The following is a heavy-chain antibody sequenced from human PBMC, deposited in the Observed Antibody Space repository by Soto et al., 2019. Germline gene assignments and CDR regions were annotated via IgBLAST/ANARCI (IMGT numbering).Heavy chain of an antibody. J-gene: IGHJ4*01. CDR3: ARGVLH. CDR2: IYFSGST. CDR1: GGSVSSGSYY. Sequence: SETLSLTCTVSGGSVSSGSYYWSWIRQSPGKGLEWIGCIYFSGSTDYNPSLKSLVTISIDTSKDQFSLHLTSVTAADTAVYYCARGVLHWGQGTLVTVSS. V-gene: IGHV4-61*01.